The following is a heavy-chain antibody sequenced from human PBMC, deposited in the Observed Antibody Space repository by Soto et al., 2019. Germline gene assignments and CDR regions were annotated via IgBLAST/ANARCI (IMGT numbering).Heavy chain of an antibody. CDR2: ISSNGGST. D-gene: IGHD6-6*01. V-gene: IGHV3-64*01. J-gene: IGHJ4*02. CDR1: GFTFSSYA. CDR3: ARGIAAPVFDY. Sequence: GGSLRLSCAASGFTFSSYAMHWVRQAPGKGLEYVSAISSNGGSTYYANSVKGRFTISRDNSKNTLYLQMGSLRAEDMAVYYCARGIAAPVFDYWGQGTLVTVSS.